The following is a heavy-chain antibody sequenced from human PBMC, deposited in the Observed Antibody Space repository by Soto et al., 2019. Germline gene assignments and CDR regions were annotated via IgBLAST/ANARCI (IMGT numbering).Heavy chain of an antibody. J-gene: IGHJ6*02. Sequence: EVQLVESGGGLVQPGGSLSLSCAASGLIFSDYHMDWVRQAPGKGLEWVGRIRRKANSYTTEYAASVKGRFTISRDDSTNALYLQMNSLKSEDTAVYYCAMLGGWSGGSSGMDVWGQGTTVTVSS. V-gene: IGHV3-72*01. CDR3: AMLGGWSGGSSGMDV. CDR1: GLIFSDYH. CDR2: IRRKANSYTT. D-gene: IGHD6-19*01.